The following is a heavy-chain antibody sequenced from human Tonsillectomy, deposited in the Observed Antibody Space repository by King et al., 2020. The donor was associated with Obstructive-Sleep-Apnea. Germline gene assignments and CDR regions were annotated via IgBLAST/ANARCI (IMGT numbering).Heavy chain of an antibody. CDR1: GDSISSGDYY. V-gene: IGHV4-30-4*01. Sequence: QLQESGPGLVKPSQTLSLTCTVSGDSISSGDYYWSWIRQPPGKGLEWIGYIYNSGNSYYNPSLKSRVTISVATSKKQFSLKLSSVTAADTAVYYCAREYCSGGSCSLAYWGQGTLVTVSS. J-gene: IGHJ4*02. CDR3: AREYCSGGSCSLAY. D-gene: IGHD2-15*01. CDR2: IYNSGNS.